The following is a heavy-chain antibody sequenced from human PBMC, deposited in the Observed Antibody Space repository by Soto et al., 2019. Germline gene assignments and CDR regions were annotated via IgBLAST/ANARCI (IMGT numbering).Heavy chain of an antibody. Sequence: QVQLVQSGAEVKKPGASVKVSCKASGYTFTRYAITWLRQAPGQRLEWMGWINAGNGATKSSQKFQDSLTITKGTSATTAYMELSSLRSEDTALYYWARGITTAGDYWGQGTLVTVSS. D-gene: IGHD6-25*01. V-gene: IGHV1-3*01. CDR2: INAGNGAT. J-gene: IGHJ4*02. CDR3: ARGITTAGDY. CDR1: GYTFTRYA.